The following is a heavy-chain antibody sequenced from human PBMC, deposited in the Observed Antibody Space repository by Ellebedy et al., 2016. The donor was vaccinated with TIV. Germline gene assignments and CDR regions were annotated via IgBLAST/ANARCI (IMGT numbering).Heavy chain of an antibody. D-gene: IGHD3-22*01. V-gene: IGHV4-38-2*02. J-gene: IGHJ3*02. CDR1: DYSISSGYY. CDR3: ARDQNFDTSGRDALDI. Sequence: SETLSLXXTVSDYSISSGYYWGWIRQPPGKGLEWIGHIYYSGNADYNPSLKSRVSISGDMSKNQFSLKLSSVTAADTAVYYCARDQNFDTSGRDALDIWGQGTTVIVSS. CDR2: IYYSGNA.